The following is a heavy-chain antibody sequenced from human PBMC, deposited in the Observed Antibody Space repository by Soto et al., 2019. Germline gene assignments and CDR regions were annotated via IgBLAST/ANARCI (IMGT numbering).Heavy chain of an antibody. V-gene: IGHV1-69*06. CDR3: ARERDDSSWSSVEYFQH. CDR1: RGTFVSSA. J-gene: IGHJ1*01. Sequence: VASGKLSCKASRGTFVSSAISWVRLAPGQWLEWMGGIIPIFGTANYAQKFQGRVTITADKSTSTAYMELSSLRSEDTAVYYCARERDDSSWSSVEYFQHWGQRTLVTVSS. CDR2: IIPIFGTA. D-gene: IGHD6-13*01.